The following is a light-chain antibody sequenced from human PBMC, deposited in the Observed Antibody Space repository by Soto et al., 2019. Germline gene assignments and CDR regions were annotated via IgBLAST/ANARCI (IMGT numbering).Light chain of an antibody. CDR3: QQYDSLWT. V-gene: IGKV1-5*01. CDR2: DAS. Sequence: DIQMTQSPSTLSASVGDRVTITCRASQSISSWLAWYQQKPGKAPRLLIYDASYLERGVPSRVSGSGSGTEFSLTISDPQPADLATYYCQQYDSLWTFRQGTKVEL. CDR1: QSISSW. J-gene: IGKJ1*01.